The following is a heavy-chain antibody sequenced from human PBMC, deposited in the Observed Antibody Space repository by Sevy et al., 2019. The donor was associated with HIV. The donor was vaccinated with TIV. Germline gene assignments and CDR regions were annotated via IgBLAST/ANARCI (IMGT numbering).Heavy chain of an antibody. CDR1: GFSVSSNF. D-gene: IGHD1-1*01. CDR3: TTSPRPNLADY. Sequence: GESLKISCAASGFSVSSNFMSWVRQAPGRGLEWVSIIYGGGETYYAESVKGRFTISRDSSRNTVFLQMNSLRAEDTAIYFCTTSPRPNLADYWGQGTLVTVSS. V-gene: IGHV3-53*01. CDR2: IYGGGET. J-gene: IGHJ4*02.